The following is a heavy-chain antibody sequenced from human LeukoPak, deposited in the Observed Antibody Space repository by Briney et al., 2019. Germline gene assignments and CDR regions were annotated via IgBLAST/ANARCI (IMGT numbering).Heavy chain of an antibody. J-gene: IGHJ4*02. CDR2: ISLNGETT. Sequence: GGSLRLSCAVSGFSVSSFGMSWVRQAPGKGLEWISAISLNGETTWYADSVKGRFIISRDNSKNTLYLQLTSLRAEDAAVYYCAQGFSSGWYPYWGQRSLVSVSS. V-gene: IGHV3-23*01. CDR1: GFSVSSFG. D-gene: IGHD6-19*01. CDR3: AQGFSSGWYPY.